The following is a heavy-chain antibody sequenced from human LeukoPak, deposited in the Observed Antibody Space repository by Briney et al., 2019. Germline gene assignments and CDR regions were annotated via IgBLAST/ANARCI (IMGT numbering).Heavy chain of an antibody. J-gene: IGHJ4*02. D-gene: IGHD1-26*01. CDR1: AFTFSSYG. CDR2: IWYDGSNK. V-gene: IGHV3-33*01. Sequence: PGGSLRLSCAASAFTFSSYGMHWVRQAPGKGLEWVAVIWYDGSNKYYADSVKGRFTISRDNSKNTLYLQMNSLRAEDTAVYYCARDPEWELLYFDYWGQGTLVTVSS. CDR3: ARDPEWELLYFDY.